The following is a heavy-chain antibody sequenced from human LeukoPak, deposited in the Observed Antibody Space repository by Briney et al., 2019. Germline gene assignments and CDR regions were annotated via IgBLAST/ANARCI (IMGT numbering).Heavy chain of an antibody. J-gene: IGHJ5*02. CDR3: ARGDEQIVVRFDP. V-gene: IGHV4-31*03. CDR1: GGSISSGGYY. Sequence: SETLSLTCTVSGGSISSGGYYGRWIRQHPGEGRGWIGYIYYSGSTYYNPSVKSRVTISVDTSKNQFSLKLSSVTAADTAVYYCARGDEQIVVRFDPWGQGTLVTVSS. D-gene: IGHD3-22*01. CDR2: IYYSGST.